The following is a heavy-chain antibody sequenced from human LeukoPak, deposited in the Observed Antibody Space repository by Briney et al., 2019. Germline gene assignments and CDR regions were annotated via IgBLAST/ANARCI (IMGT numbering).Heavy chain of an antibody. J-gene: IGHJ4*02. CDR2: INPNSGGT. V-gene: IGHV1-2*02. CDR3: AAGAYDYVWGSYHRLDY. D-gene: IGHD3-16*02. CDR1: GYTFTGYY. Sequence: ASVKVSCKASGYTFTGYYMHWVRQAPEQGLEWMGWINPNSGGTNYAYKFQGRVTMTRDTSISTAYMELSSLRSEDTAVYYCAAGAYDYVWGSYHRLDYWGQGTLVTVSS.